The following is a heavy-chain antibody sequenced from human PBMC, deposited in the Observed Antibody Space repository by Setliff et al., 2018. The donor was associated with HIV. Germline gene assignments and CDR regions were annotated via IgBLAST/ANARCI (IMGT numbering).Heavy chain of an antibody. CDR1: GYTFSEYA. CDR2: IDTDNGYR. V-gene: IGHV1-3*04. Sequence: ASVKVSCKASGYTFSEYAIHWVRQAPGQRLEWMGRIDTDNGYRRYSPKLQGRVTITKDTSANTACMELRGLRSEDTAVYYCARWCAAAGCYPAIYHFDSWGQGTLVTVSS. CDR3: ARWCAAAGCYPAIYHFDS. D-gene: IGHD2-2*01. J-gene: IGHJ4*02.